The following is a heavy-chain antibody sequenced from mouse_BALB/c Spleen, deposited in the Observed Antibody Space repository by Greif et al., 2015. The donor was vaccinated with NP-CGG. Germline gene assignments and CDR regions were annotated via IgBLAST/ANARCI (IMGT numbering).Heavy chain of an antibody. V-gene: IGHV1-7*01. CDR3: ARSYYYGSSYYAMDY. CDR1: GYTFTSYW. Sequence: QVQLQQSGAELAKPGASVKMSCKASGYTFTSYWMHWVKQRPGQGLEWIGYINPSTGYTEYNQKFKDKGTLTADKSSSTAYMQLSSLTSEDSAVYYCARSYYYGSSYYAMDYWGQGTSVTVSS. D-gene: IGHD1-1*01. CDR2: INPSTGYT. J-gene: IGHJ4*01.